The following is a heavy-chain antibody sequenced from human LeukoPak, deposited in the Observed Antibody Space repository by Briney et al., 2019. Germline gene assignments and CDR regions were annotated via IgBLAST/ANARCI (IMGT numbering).Heavy chain of an antibody. V-gene: IGHV3-23*01. Sequence: PGGSLRLSCAASGFTFSSYAMSWVRQAPGKGLEWVSAISGSGGSTYYADSVKGRFTISRDNSKNTLYLQMNSLRAEDTAVYYCAKETGQWLGSNYYYMDVWGKGTTVTVSS. CDR2: ISGSGGST. J-gene: IGHJ6*03. CDR1: GFTFSSYA. CDR3: AKETGQWLGSNYYYMDV. D-gene: IGHD6-19*01.